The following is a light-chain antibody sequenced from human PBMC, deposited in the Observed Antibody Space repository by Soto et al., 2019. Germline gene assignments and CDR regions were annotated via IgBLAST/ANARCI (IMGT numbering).Light chain of an antibody. CDR2: GAS. CDR1: QSVSSN. J-gene: IGKJ3*01. CDR3: QQYNNWPKEFT. V-gene: IGKV3-15*01. Sequence: EIVMTQSPATLSVSPGERATLSCRASQSVSSNLAWYQQKPGQAPRLLIYGASTRATGIPARFSGCGSGTEFTLTISSLQSEDFAVYYCQQYNNWPKEFTFGPGTKVDIK.